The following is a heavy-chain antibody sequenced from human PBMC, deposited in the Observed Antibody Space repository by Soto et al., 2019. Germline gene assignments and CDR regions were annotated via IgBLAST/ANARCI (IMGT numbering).Heavy chain of an antibody. D-gene: IGHD1-26*01. CDR1: GFAFNKFG. Sequence: QVQLVESGGGVVQPGTSLRLSCEASGFAFNKFGMHWVRQAPGKGLAWVAFISYDGSYQYYADSVQGRLTITRDNSMNPLNMQLNSLRREDTAVYYCAKGGEVGGVLGDHWGQGTLVTVSS. V-gene: IGHV3-30*18. CDR3: AKGGEVGGVLGDH. CDR2: ISYDGSYQ. J-gene: IGHJ4*02.